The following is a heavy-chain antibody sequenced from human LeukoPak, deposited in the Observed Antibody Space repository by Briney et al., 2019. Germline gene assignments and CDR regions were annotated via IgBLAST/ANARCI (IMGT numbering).Heavy chain of an antibody. D-gene: IGHD2-2*01. CDR3: ASERVVPAAMGARPAYYYMDV. J-gene: IGHJ6*03. V-gene: IGHV4-4*07. CDR2: INTSGST. CDR1: GGSISSYY. Sequence: PSETLSLTCTVSGGSISSYYWSWIRQPAGQGLEWIGRINTSGSTNYNPYLKSRVTMSVDKSKNQFSLTLSSVTAADTAVYYCASERVVPAAMGARPAYYYMDVWGKGTTVTVSS.